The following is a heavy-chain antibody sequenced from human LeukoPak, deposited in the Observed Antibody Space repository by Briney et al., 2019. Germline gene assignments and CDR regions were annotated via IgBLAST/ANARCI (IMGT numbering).Heavy chain of an antibody. Sequence: GGSLRLSCAASGFTFSRFWMHWVRQAPGKGLVWVSRINTDGSNTIYADSVKGRFTISRDNAKNTLYLQMNSLRAEDTAVYYCARLDILTGNYYYFNFWGQGTLVTVSS. J-gene: IGHJ4*02. D-gene: IGHD3-9*01. V-gene: IGHV3-74*01. CDR2: INTDGSNT. CDR3: ARLDILTGNYYYFNF. CDR1: GFTFSRFW.